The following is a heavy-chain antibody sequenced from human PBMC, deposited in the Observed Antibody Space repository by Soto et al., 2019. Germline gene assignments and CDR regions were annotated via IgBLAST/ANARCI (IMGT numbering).Heavy chain of an antibody. Sequence: QVQLQESGPGLVKPSETLSLTCTVSGGSISSYYWSWIRQPPGKGLEWIGYIYYSGSTNYNPSLKSRVTISVDTSKNQFSLKLSSVTAADTAVYYCARAGYSSSWYEFDYWGQGTLVTVSS. CDR1: GGSISSYY. V-gene: IGHV4-59*01. CDR3: ARAGYSSSWYEFDY. CDR2: IYYSGST. J-gene: IGHJ4*02. D-gene: IGHD6-13*01.